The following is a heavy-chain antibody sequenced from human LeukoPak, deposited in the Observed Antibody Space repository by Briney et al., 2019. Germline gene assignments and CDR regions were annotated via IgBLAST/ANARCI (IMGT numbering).Heavy chain of an antibody. V-gene: IGHV4-59*12. CDR3: ARGTHITMVRGVIIGGFDY. CDR1: GGSISSYY. J-gene: IGHJ4*02. Sequence: SETLSLTCTVSGGSISSYYWSWIRQPPGKGLEWIGYIYYSGSTSYNPSFKSRVTILVDTSKNQFSLKLSSVTAADTAVYYCARGTHITMVRGVIIGGFDYWGQGTLVTVSS. D-gene: IGHD3-10*01. CDR2: IYYSGST.